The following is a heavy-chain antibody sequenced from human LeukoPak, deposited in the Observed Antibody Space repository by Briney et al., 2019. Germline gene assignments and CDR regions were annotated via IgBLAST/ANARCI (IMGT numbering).Heavy chain of an antibody. CDR2: ISYDGSNK. D-gene: IGHD3-22*01. V-gene: IGHV3-30-3*01. CDR3: ARDRRSSGYYEATLDY. J-gene: IGHJ4*02. Sequence: GGSLRLSCAASGFTFSSYAMHWVRQAPGKGLEWVAVISYDGSNKYYADSVKGRFTISRDNSKNTLYLQVNSLRAEDTAVYYCARDRRSSGYYEATLDYWGQGTLVTVSS. CDR1: GFTFSSYA.